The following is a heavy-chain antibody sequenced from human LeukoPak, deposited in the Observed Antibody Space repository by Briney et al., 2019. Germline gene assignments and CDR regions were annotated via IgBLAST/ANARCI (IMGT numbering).Heavy chain of an antibody. J-gene: IGHJ4*02. CDR3: AKEFNRGLPDY. D-gene: IGHD2-21*01. V-gene: IGHV3-30*18. CDR2: ISYDGSNE. Sequence: GGSLRLSCAASGFTFSTYGMHWVRQAPGKGLEWVAVISYDGSNEYYADSVKGRFTISRDNTKNTLYLQMSSLRAEDTAVYYCAKEFNRGLPDYWGQGTLVTVPS. CDR1: GFTFSTYG.